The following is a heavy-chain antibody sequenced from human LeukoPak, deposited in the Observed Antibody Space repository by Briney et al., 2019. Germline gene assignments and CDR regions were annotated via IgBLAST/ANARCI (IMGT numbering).Heavy chain of an antibody. J-gene: IGHJ3*02. Sequence: SETLSLTCAVYGGPFSGYYWSWIRQPPGKGLEWIGDINHSGSTNYNPSLTSRVTISVDTSKNQFSLKLGSVTAADTAVYYCARDRYYYDTSGPPLDIWGQGTMVTVS. D-gene: IGHD3-22*01. CDR1: GGPFSGYY. CDR3: ARDRYYYDTSGPPLDI. V-gene: IGHV4-34*01. CDR2: INHSGST.